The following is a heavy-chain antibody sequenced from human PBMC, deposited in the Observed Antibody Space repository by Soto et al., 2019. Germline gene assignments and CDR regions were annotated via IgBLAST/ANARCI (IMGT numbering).Heavy chain of an antibody. CDR2: IYYSGST. CDR1: GGSVSSGSYY. V-gene: IGHV4-61*01. D-gene: IGHD6-19*01. CDR3: ARGIDGWYQGRYYYGMDV. Sequence: QVQLQESGPGLVKPSETLSLTCTVSGGSVSSGSYYWSWIRQPPGKGLEWIGYIYYSGSTNYNPSLRSRVTISVDTSKNQFPLKLSSVTAADTAVYYCARGIDGWYQGRYYYGMDVWGQGTTVTVSS. J-gene: IGHJ6*02.